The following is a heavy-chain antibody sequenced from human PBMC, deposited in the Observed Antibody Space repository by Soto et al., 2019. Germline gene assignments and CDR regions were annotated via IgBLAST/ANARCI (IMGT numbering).Heavy chain of an antibody. CDR1: GGSFSGYY. CDR2: INHSGST. Sequence: SETLSLTCAVYGGSFSGYYWSWIRQPPGKGLEWIGEINHSGSTNYNPSLKSRVTISVDTSKNQFSLKLSSVTAADTAVYYCASSSGGRFYDYWGQGTLVTVS. CDR3: ASSSGGRFYDY. V-gene: IGHV4-34*01. D-gene: IGHD2-15*01. J-gene: IGHJ4*02.